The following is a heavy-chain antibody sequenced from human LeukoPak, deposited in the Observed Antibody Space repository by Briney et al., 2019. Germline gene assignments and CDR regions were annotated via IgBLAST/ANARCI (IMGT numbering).Heavy chain of an antibody. V-gene: IGHV1-69*13. CDR2: ITPKYSAS. CDR3: VRPDRIFGVPAAFDA. D-gene: IGHD3-3*02. J-gene: IGHJ3*01. Sequence: SVKVSCKASGGSFSDHPINWVRQAPGQGLEWLGGITPKYSASNYAQAFQGRVTITADESTNTVYMEMSGLRPDDTAVYYCVRPDRIFGVPAAFDAWGQGTLVAVSS. CDR1: GGSFSDHP.